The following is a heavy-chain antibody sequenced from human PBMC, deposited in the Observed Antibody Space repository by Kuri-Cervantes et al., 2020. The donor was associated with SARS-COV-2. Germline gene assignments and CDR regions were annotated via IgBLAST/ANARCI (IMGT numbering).Heavy chain of an antibody. Sequence: SGPTLVKPTQTLTLTCTFSGFSLSTSGVGVGWIRQPPGKALEWLALIYWDDDKRYSPSLKSRLTITKDTSKNQVVLTMTNMDPVDTATYYCAHSPHNIAVAGYYYYGMDVWGQGTTVTVSS. J-gene: IGHJ6*02. CDR3: AHSPHNIAVAGYYYYGMDV. V-gene: IGHV2-5*02. CDR2: IYWDDDK. D-gene: IGHD6-19*01. CDR1: GFSLSTSGVG.